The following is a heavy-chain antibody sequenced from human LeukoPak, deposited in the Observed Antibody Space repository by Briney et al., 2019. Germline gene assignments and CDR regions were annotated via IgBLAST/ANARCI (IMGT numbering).Heavy chain of an antibody. CDR3: AREGPAMVTDFDY. V-gene: IGHV3-48*01. CDR2: ISSSTI. CDR1: GFTFSSYS. Sequence: GGSLRLSCAASGFTFSSYSMNWVRQAPGKGLEWVSYISSSTIYYADSVKGRFTISRDNAKNSLYLQMNSLRAEDTAVYYCAREGPAMVTDFDYWGQGTLVTVSS. D-gene: IGHD5-18*01. J-gene: IGHJ4*02.